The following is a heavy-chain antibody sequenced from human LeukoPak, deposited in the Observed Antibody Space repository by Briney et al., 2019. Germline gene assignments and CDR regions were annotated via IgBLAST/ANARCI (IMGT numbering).Heavy chain of an antibody. J-gene: IGHJ5*02. Sequence: SETLSLTCTVSGGSISSYYWSWIRQPPGKGLEWIGYIYYRGSTNYNPSLKSRVTVSVDTSKNQFSLKLSSVTAADTAVYYCARKGGATVTTGGDWFDPWGQGTLVTVSS. CDR1: GGSISSYY. V-gene: IGHV4-59*01. CDR2: IYYRGST. CDR3: ARKGGATVTTGGDWFDP. D-gene: IGHD4-17*01.